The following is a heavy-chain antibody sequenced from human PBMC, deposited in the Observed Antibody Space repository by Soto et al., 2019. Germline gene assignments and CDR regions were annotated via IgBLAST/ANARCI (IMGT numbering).Heavy chain of an antibody. J-gene: IGHJ4*02. CDR3: ARDSGSYFDSPHPFDY. D-gene: IGHD3-9*01. V-gene: IGHV1-69*04. CDR1: GGTFSSYT. Sequence: ASVKVSCKASGGTFSSYTISWVRQAPGQGLEWMGRIIPILGIANYAQKFQGRVTITADKSTSTAYMELSSLRSEDTAVYYCARDSGSYFDSPHPFDYWGQGTPVTVSS. CDR2: IIPILGIA.